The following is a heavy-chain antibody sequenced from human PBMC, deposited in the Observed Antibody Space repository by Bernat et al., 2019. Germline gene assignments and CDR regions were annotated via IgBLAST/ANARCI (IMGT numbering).Heavy chain of an antibody. D-gene: IGHD3-10*01. Sequence: GGGGGGGGGGGGGLGVAGAASGLAFSDSTMQWVRQASGNGLEWVGRGRTKANGFATSYAASVKGRFTISRDDSKNTAYLQMNSLKIEDTAVYYCTRSGALAEQTFDYWGQGTLVTVSS. V-gene: IGHV3-73*01. J-gene: IGHJ4*02. CDR1: GLAFSDST. CDR3: TRSGALAEQTFDY. CDR2: GRTKANGFAT.